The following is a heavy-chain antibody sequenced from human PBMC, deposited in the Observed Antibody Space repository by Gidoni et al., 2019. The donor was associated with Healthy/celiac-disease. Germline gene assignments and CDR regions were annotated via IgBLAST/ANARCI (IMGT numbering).Heavy chain of an antibody. Sequence: LEWMGGIIPIFGTANYAQKFQGRVTITADKSTSTAYMELSSLRSEDTAVYYCARVSLWGAAAGWFDPWGQGTLVTVSS. V-gene: IGHV1-69*06. CDR3: ARVSLWGAAAGWFDP. CDR2: IIPIFGTA. J-gene: IGHJ5*02. D-gene: IGHD6-13*01.